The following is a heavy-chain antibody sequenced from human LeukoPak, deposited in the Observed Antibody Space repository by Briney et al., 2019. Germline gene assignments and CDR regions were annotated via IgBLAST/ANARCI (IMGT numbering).Heavy chain of an antibody. CDR2: ISESSSHR. V-gene: IGHV3-21*01. CDR1: RFIFSSYS. J-gene: IGHJ4*02. D-gene: IGHD2-2*01. Sequence: GGSLRLSCEASRFIFSSYSMNWVRQAPGKGLEWLSYISESSSHRYYADSVKGRFTISRDNSKNTLYLQMNSLRAEDTAVYYCARGTYSTDYWGQGTLVTVSS. CDR3: ARGTYSTDY.